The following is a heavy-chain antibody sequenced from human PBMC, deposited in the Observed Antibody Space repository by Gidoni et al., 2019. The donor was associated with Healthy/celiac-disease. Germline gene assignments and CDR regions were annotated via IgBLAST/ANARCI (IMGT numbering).Heavy chain of an antibody. D-gene: IGHD3-3*01. Sequence: QVQLQESGPGLVKPSQTLSLTCTVSGGSISSGSYYWSWIRQPAGKGLEWIGRIYTSGSTNYNPSLKSRVTISVDTSKNQFSLKLSSVTAADTAVYYCARAPYYDFWSGYYTSLYGMDVWGQGTTVTVSS. V-gene: IGHV4-61*02. CDR1: GGSISSGSYY. J-gene: IGHJ6*02. CDR2: IYTSGST. CDR3: ARAPYYDFWSGYYTSLYGMDV.